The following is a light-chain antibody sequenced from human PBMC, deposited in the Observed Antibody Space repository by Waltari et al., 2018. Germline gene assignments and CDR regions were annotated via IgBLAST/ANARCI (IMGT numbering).Light chain of an antibody. J-gene: IGKJ1*01. CDR2: SAS. V-gene: IGKV1-39*01. CDR1: QRVSSS. CDR3: QQSYTTPRT. Sequence: DIQMTQSPSSLSASIGDRVIITCRASQRVSSSLNWYKQKPGKATNLRIYSASSLQRGVPPRFSGSGSGTYFTLTINSLQPEDFATYYCQQSYTTPRTFGQGTKVEIK.